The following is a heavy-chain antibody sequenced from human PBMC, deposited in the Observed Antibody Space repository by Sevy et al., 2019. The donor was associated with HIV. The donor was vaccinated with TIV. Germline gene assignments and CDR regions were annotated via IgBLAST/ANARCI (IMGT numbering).Heavy chain of an antibody. Sequence: SETLSLTCAVSGDSISSNTWWSWVRQPPGKGLEWIGEVSYSGRTNYNPSLKSRVTISLDKSKNQFTLNLRSVTAADTALYYCAREWSATSFDYWDQGTLVTVSS. V-gene: IGHV4-4*02. J-gene: IGHJ4*02. CDR2: VSYSGRT. D-gene: IGHD2-15*01. CDR3: AREWSATSFDY. CDR1: GDSISSNTW.